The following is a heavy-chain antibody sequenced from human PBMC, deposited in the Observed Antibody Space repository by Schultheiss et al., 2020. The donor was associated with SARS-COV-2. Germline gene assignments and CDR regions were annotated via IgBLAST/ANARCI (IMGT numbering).Heavy chain of an antibody. J-gene: IGHJ4*02. Sequence: SETLSLTCAVYGGPFSGAYWSWIRQPPGKGLEWIGYIYYSGSTYYNPSLKSRVTISVDTSKNQFSLKLSSVTAADTAVYYCARELNYWGQGTLVTVSS. CDR3: ARELNY. V-gene: IGHV4-59*01. CDR1: GGPFSGAY. CDR2: IYYSGST.